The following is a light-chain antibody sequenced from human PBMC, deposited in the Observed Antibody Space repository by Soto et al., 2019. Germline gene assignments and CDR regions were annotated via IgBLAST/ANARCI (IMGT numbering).Light chain of an antibody. CDR1: QTINNN. J-gene: IGKJ1*01. V-gene: IGKV3-15*01. Sequence: EIVLTQSPATLSLSPGERATLSCMASQTINNNVAWYQLKDGQVPRLLIYGASTRAADVPARFSGGGSGTEFTLTISSLQSEDFAEYHCQQYNNWPQTFGQGTKVDIK. CDR3: QQYNNWPQT. CDR2: GAS.